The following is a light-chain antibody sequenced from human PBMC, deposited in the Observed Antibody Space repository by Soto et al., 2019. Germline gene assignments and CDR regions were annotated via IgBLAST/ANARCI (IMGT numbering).Light chain of an antibody. CDR3: RQRSNWLPT. CDR2: DAS. J-gene: IGKJ1*01. Sequence: EIVLTQSPATLSLSPGERATLSCRASQSVSSYLAWYQHKPGQAPRLLIYDASNRATGIPARFSGSGSGTDSTLTISSLEPEDFAVYYCRQRSNWLPTFGQGTKVEIK. V-gene: IGKV3-11*01. CDR1: QSVSSY.